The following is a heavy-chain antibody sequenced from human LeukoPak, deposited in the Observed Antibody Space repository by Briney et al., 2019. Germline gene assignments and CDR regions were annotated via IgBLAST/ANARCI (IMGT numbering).Heavy chain of an antibody. D-gene: IGHD6-13*01. CDR3: ARGVAAGDY. CDR1: GRTFSSYA. CDR2: INPSGGST. Sequence: ASVKVSCKASGRTFSSYAISWVRQAPGQGLEWMGIINPSGGSTSYAQKFQGRVTMTRDTSTSTVYMELSSLRSEDTAVYYCARGVAAGDYWGQGTLVTVSS. J-gene: IGHJ4*02. V-gene: IGHV1-46*03.